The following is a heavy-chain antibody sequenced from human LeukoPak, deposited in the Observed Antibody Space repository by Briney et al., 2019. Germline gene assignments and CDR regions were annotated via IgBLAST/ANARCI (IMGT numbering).Heavy chain of an antibody. J-gene: IGHJ4*02. CDR3: ARGRGDSSGYSSFDY. Sequence: SETLSLTCTVSGGSISSSSYYWGWIRQHPGKGLEWIGYIYYSGSTYYNPSLKSRVTISVDTSKNQFSLKLSSVTAADTAVYYCARGRGDSSGYSSFDYWGQGTLVTVSS. D-gene: IGHD3-22*01. CDR1: GGSISSSSYY. V-gene: IGHV4-31*03. CDR2: IYYSGST.